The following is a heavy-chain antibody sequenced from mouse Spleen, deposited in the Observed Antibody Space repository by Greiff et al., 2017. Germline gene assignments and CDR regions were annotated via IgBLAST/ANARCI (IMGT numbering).Heavy chain of an antibody. J-gene: IGHJ4*01. CDR1: GFTFSSYA. CDR2: ISSGGGNT. Sequence: EVKLVESGGGLVKLGGSLKLSCAASGFTFSSYAMSWVRQTPEKRLEWVATISSGGGNTYYPDSVKGRFTISRDNAKNTLYLQMSSLKSEDTAMYYCARHRTGTGAMDYWGQGTSVTVSS. V-gene: IGHV5-9*04. CDR3: ARHRTGTGAMDY. D-gene: IGHD4-1*01.